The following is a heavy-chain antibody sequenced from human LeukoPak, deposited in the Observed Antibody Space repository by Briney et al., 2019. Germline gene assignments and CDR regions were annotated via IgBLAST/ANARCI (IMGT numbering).Heavy chain of an antibody. CDR3: ARQAPYYGSGSSSTLFDY. CDR1: GYSFTSYW. J-gene: IGHJ4*02. V-gene: IGHV5-51*01. D-gene: IGHD3-10*01. Sequence: GESLKISCKGSGYSFTSYWIGWVRQMPGKGLEWMGIIYPGDSDTRYSPSFQGQVTISADKSISTAYLQWSSLKASDTAMYYCARQAPYYGSGSSSTLFDYWGQGTLVTVSS. CDR2: IYPGDSDT.